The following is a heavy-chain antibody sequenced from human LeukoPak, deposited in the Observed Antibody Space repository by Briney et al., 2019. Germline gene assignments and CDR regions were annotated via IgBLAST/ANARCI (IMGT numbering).Heavy chain of an antibody. CDR1: GGSVSSGSYY. CDR3: ARELLWFGDHRRFDP. CDR2: IYYSGST. V-gene: IGHV4-61*01. D-gene: IGHD3-10*01. Sequence: SETLSLTCTVSGGSVSSGSYYWSWIRQPPGKGLEWIGYIYYSGSTNYNPSLKSRVTISVDTSKNQFSLRLSSVTAADTAVYYCARELLWFGDHRRFDPCGQGTLVTVSS. J-gene: IGHJ5*02.